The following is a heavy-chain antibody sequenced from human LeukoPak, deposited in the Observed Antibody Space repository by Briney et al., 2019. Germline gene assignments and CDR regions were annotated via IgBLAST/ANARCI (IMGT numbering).Heavy chain of an antibody. D-gene: IGHD2-2*01. Sequence: GGSLRLSCAASGFTFSSYAMSWVRQAPGKGLEWVSAISGSGGSTYYADSVKGRFTISRDNSENTLYLQMNSLRAEDTAVYYCAKAWLYQLPYPNFDYWGQGTLVTVSS. CDR3: AKAWLYQLPYPNFDY. CDR2: ISGSGGST. J-gene: IGHJ4*02. V-gene: IGHV3-23*01. CDR1: GFTFSSYA.